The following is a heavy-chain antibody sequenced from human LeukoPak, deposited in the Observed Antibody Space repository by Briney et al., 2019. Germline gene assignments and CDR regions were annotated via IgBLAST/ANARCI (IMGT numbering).Heavy chain of an antibody. V-gene: IGHV3-23*01. J-gene: IGHJ6*02. CDR1: GFKFSNFA. CDR2: IRSVGNDA. CDR3: AKDRRTLYYYYGMDV. Sequence: GGSLRLSCVASGFKFSNFAMSWVRQAPGRGLQWVSAIRSVGNDASYADSVRGRFTISRDNAKNSLYLQMNSLRAEDTALYYCAKDRRTLYYYYGMDVWGQGTTVTVSS.